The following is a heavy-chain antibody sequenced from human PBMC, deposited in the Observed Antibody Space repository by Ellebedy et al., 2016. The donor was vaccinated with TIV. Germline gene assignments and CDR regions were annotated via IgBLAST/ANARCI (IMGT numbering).Heavy chain of an antibody. CDR2: ISPSGDYT. D-gene: IGHD3-10*01. V-gene: IGHV3-11*06. CDR1: GFTFSDYY. Sequence: GESLKISCAASGFTFSDYYMIWIRQAPGKGLEWVSYISPSGDYTIYADSVKGRFTISRDNAKNSLYLQMNSLRAEDTAVYYCARDWGEDYWGQGTLVTVSS. J-gene: IGHJ4*02. CDR3: ARDWGEDY.